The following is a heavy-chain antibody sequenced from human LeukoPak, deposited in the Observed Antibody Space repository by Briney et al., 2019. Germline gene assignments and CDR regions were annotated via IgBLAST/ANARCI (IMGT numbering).Heavy chain of an antibody. V-gene: IGHV5-51*01. D-gene: IGHD3-3*01. Sequence: GESLKISCKGSGYIFTSYWIGWVRQMPGKGLEWMGIIYPGDSDTRYSPSFQGQVTISADKSISTAYLQWSSLKASDTAMYYCARPVTTITIFGVVTEYFDYWGQGTLVTVSS. CDR3: ARPVTTITIFGVVTEYFDY. J-gene: IGHJ4*02. CDR2: IYPGDSDT. CDR1: GYIFTSYW.